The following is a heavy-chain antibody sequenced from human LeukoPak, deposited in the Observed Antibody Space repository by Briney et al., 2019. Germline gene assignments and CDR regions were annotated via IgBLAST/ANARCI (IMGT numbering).Heavy chain of an antibody. CDR3: AREASCGGDCYSVGGAFDI. D-gene: IGHD2-21*02. CDR1: GYTFISHY. V-gene: IGHV1-46*01. Sequence: ASVKVSCKASGYTFISHYMHWVRQAPGQGLEWMGIINTSGGSTRYAQKFQGRVTMTRDTSTSTVYMVLNSLRFDDTAVYYCAREASCGGDCYSVGGAFDIWGQGTMVTVSS. J-gene: IGHJ3*02. CDR2: INTSGGST.